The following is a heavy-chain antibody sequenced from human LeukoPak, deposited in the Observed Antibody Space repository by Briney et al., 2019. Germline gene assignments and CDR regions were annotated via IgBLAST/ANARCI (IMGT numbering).Heavy chain of an antibody. CDR3: ARHRTSNTWYVAFDI. V-gene: IGHV3-7*04. CDR1: RFTMTKFL. Sequence: QPGGSLGHSNAASRFTMTKFLRSWDRQAPGTGLEWVANIKQDGSEKYYVDSVKGRFTISRDNAKNSLYLQMNSLRAEDTAVYYCARHRTSNTWYVAFDIWGQGTMVTVSS. CDR2: IKQDGSEK. J-gene: IGHJ3*02. D-gene: IGHD6-13*01.